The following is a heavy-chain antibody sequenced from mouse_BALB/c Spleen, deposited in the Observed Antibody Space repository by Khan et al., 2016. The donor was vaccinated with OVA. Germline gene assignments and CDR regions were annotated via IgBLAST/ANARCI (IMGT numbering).Heavy chain of an antibody. CDR1: GFTFSSYV. CDR2: ISSGGST. D-gene: IGHD2-14*01. V-gene: IGHV5-6-5*01. J-gene: IGHJ2*01. Sequence: DVKLVESGGSSVKPGGSLKLSCAVSGFTFSSYVMSWVRQTPDKRLEWVASISSGGSTYYPDSVKGRFTISRDNARNIVNLQMSSLRSEDMAIYYCAREAYRYDEYYFDYWGQGTTLTVSS. CDR3: AREAYRYDEYYFDY.